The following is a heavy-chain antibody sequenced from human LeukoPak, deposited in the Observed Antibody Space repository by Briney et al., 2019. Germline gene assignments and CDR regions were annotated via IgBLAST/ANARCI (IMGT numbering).Heavy chain of an antibody. CDR1: GGSINSYY. CDR3: ARQDSSGWSSFFDY. Sequence: PSETLSLTCTVSGGSINSYYWSWIRQPPGKGLEWIGYIYYSGSTNYNPSLKSRVTISVDTSKNQFSLKLSSVTAADTAVYYCARQDSSGWSSFFDYWGQGTLVTVSS. D-gene: IGHD6-19*01. J-gene: IGHJ4*02. V-gene: IGHV4-59*08. CDR2: IYYSGST.